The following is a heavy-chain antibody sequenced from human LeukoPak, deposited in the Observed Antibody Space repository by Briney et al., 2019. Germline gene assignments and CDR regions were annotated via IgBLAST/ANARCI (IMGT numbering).Heavy chain of an antibody. CDR3: ARGQIPSAY. Sequence: SETLSLTCSVSGGSISNFYWSWIRQPPGRGLGWIGYIYNSGSTNYNPSLKSRVTISIDTSKNQFSLKLSSVTAADTAIYYCARGQIPSAYWGQGTLVTVSS. V-gene: IGHV4-59*01. J-gene: IGHJ4*02. CDR1: GGSISNFY. CDR2: IYNSGST.